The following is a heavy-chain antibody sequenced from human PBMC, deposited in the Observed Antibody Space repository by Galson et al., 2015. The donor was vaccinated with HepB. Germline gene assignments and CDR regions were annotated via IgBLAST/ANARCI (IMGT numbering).Heavy chain of an antibody. CDR1: GFTFSSYA. CDR3: AKLGEGSWYALS. Sequence: SLRLSCAASGFTFSSYAMSWVRQAPGKGLEWVSAISGSGGSTYYADSVKGRFTISRDNSKNTLYLQMNSLRAEDTAVYYCAKLGEGSWYALSWGQGTLVTVSS. J-gene: IGHJ5*02. V-gene: IGHV3-23*01. D-gene: IGHD6-13*01. CDR2: ISGSGGST.